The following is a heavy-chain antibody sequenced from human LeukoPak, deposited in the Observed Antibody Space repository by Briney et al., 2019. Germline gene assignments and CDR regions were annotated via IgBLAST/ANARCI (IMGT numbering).Heavy chain of an antibody. CDR3: AKSVIWSGFVY. J-gene: IGHJ4*02. D-gene: IGHD3-3*01. CDR2: ISGSGGST. V-gene: IGHV3-23*01. Sequence: GGSLRLSCAVSGCTFSSYAMSWVRQAPGKGLEWVSAISGSGGSTYYADSVKGRFTISRDNSKNTLYLQMNSLRAEDTAVYYCAKSVIWSGFVYWGQRTLVTVSS. CDR1: GCTFSSYA.